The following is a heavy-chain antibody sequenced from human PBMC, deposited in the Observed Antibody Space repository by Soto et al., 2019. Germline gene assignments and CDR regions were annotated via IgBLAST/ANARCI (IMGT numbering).Heavy chain of an antibody. CDR3: AASIFYYGMDV. V-gene: IGHV5-51*01. CDR2: IYPGDSDT. Sequence: PGESLKISCKGSGYTFTNYWIGWVRQMPGKGLEWMGIIYPGDSDTKYNPSFQGQVTLSADKSITTTYLRWTSLQASDTAIYYCAASIFYYGMDVWGQGTTVTVSS. CDR1: GYTFTNYW. J-gene: IGHJ6*02.